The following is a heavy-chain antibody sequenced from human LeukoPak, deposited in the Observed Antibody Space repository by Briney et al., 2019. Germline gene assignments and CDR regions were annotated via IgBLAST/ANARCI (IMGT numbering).Heavy chain of an antibody. CDR1: GYTFTDYF. CDR2: IGPKSGDT. J-gene: IGHJ3*02. CDR3: GRNRLGKALDI. V-gene: IGHV1-2*02. Sequence: ASVKVSCKASGYTFTDYFIHWVRQAPGQGLEWMGWIGPKSGDTSYSQKFQGGVTVTRDTSINTAYMELSRLGSDDTAVYYCGRNRLGKALDIWGQGTMVTVSS. D-gene: IGHD7-27*01.